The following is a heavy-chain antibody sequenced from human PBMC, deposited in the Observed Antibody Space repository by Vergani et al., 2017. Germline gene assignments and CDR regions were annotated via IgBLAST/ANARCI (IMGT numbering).Heavy chain of an antibody. J-gene: IGHJ5*02. Sequence: QVQLQESGPGLVKPSETLSLTCTVSGGSISSYYWSWIRQPPGKGLEWIGYIYYSGSTNYNPSLKSRVTISVDTSKNQFSLKLSSVTAADTVVYYCARRGSYSGRGFDPWGQGTLVTVSS. V-gene: IGHV4-59*01. CDR1: GGSISSYY. CDR2: IYYSGST. CDR3: ARRGSYSGRGFDP. D-gene: IGHD1-26*01.